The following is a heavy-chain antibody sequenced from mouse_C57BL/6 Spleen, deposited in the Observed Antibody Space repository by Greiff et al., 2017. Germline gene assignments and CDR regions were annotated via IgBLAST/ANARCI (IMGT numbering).Heavy chain of an antibody. CDR3: ARGYLDY. V-gene: IGHV5-12*01. CDR2: ISNGGGST. Sequence: EVHLVESGGGLVQPGGSLKLSCAASGFTFSDYYMYWVRQTPEKRLEWVAYISNGGGSTYYPDTVKGRFTISRDNAKNTLYLQMSRLKSEDTAMYYCARGYLDYWGQGTSVTVSS. CDR1: GFTFSDYY. D-gene: IGHD1-2*01. J-gene: IGHJ4*01.